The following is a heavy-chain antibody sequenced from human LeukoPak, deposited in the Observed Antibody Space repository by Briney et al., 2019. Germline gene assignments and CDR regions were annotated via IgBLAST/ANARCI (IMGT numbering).Heavy chain of an antibody. J-gene: IGHJ6*02. Sequence: GGSLRLSCAASGLSVTNNYMDWVRQAAGKGLEWVSVIYTGGTTHYADSVNGRFAISRDNSKNTLYLQMNSLRAEDTAVYYCAREYHGMDVWSQGTTVTVSS. CDR3: AREYHGMDV. V-gene: IGHV3-53*01. CDR1: GLSVTNNY. CDR2: IYTGGTT.